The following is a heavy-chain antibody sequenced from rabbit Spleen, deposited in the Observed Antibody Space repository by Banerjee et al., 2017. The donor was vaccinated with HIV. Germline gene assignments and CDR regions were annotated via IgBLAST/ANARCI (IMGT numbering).Heavy chain of an antibody. V-gene: IGHV1S47*01. Sequence: QEQLEESGGGLVQPEGSLTLTCTASGFDFSSNAMCWVRQAPGKRPEWIACIYNGDGSTYYASWAKGRFTISKTSSTTVTLQMTSLTVADTATYFCARDAGRGDYIDGVFNLWGPGTLVTVS. CDR1: GFDFSSNA. J-gene: IGHJ4*01. CDR3: ARDAGRGDYIDGVFNL. D-gene: IGHD8-1*01. CDR2: IYNGDGST.